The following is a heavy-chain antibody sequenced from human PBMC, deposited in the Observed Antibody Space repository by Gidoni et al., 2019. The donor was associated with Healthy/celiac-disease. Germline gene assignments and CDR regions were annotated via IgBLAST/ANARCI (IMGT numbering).Heavy chain of an antibody. CDR3: ARVGASGYEDWYFDL. CDR2: IYHSGST. CDR1: GAPISRGGYS. Sequence: LQLQASGSGLVKPSQTLSLTCAVSGAPISRGGYSWSWIRQPPGKGLEWIGYIYHSGSTYYNPSLKSRVTISVDRSKNQFSLKLSSVTAADTAVYYCARVGASGYEDWYFDLWGRGTLVTVSS. V-gene: IGHV4-30-2*01. J-gene: IGHJ2*01. D-gene: IGHD5-12*01.